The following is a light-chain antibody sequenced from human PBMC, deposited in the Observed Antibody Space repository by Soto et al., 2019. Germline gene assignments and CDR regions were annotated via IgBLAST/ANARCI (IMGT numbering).Light chain of an antibody. CDR3: QTWGTGIRV. Sequence: QPVLTQSPSASASLGASVKLTCTLSSGHSSYDIAWHQQQPEKGPRYLMKLNSDGSHSKGDGIPDRFSGSSSGAERYLTISSLQSEDEADYYCQTWGTGIRVFGTGTKLTVL. CDR2: LNSDGSH. V-gene: IGLV4-69*01. CDR1: SGHSSYD. J-gene: IGLJ1*01.